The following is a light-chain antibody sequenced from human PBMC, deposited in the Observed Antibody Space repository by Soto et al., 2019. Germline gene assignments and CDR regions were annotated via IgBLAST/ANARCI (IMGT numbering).Light chain of an antibody. CDR2: GAS. CDR1: QSVSSSY. V-gene: IGKV3-20*01. J-gene: IGKJ1*01. CDR3: QQYGRSSWT. Sequence: EIVLTQSPGTLSLSPGERATLSCRASQSVSSSYLAWYQQKPGQAPRLLMYGASSRATGIPDRFSGSGSGTDLPLTISRLEPEDFAVYYCQQYGRSSWTFGQGTKVEVK.